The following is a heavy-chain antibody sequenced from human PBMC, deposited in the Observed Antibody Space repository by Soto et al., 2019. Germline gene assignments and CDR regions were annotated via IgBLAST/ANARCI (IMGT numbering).Heavy chain of an antibody. D-gene: IGHD6-13*01. V-gene: IGHV4-59*01. CDR2: VYNSGIT. J-gene: IGHJ4*02. CDR1: GGAISSNY. Sequence: SDTLSLTCTVSGGAISSNYWTWIRQPPGKGLGWIGYVYNSGITNYNPSLKSRGTISEDTSKSPLSLKVISMTAADTAVYSYARYRREAVAGYTLDNWGQGSLVTVSS. CDR3: ARYRREAVAGYTLDN.